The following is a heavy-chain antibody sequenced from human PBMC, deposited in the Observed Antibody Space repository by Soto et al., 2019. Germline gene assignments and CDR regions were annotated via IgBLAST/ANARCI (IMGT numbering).Heavy chain of an antibody. V-gene: IGHV2-5*02. CDR3: ARLTRGVYDLARLWEKFDY. Sequence: QITVKESGLTLVKPTETLTLTCTFSGFSLSSIGMGVGWIRQPPGKALEWLTLIYWDDDKRYSPSLSSRLTITKDPSKNQVDLTMTNMDPVDTATYSCARLTRGVYDLARLWEKFDYWGHGALVTVS. CDR1: GFSLSSIGMG. CDR2: IYWDDDK. J-gene: IGHJ4*01. D-gene: IGHD5-12*01.